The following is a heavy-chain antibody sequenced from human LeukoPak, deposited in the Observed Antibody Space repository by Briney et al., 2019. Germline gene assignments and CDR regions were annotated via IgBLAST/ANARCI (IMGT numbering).Heavy chain of an antibody. CDR3: ARDRWNGDSSGSSY. CDR2: ISSSSSYI. Sequence: GGSLRLSCAASGFTFSSYSMNWVRQAPGKGLEWVSSISSSSSYIYYADSVKGRFTISRDNAKNSLYLQMNSLRAEDTAVYYCARDRWNGDSSGSSYWGQGTLVTVSS. J-gene: IGHJ4*02. V-gene: IGHV3-21*01. D-gene: IGHD6-19*01. CDR1: GFTFSSYS.